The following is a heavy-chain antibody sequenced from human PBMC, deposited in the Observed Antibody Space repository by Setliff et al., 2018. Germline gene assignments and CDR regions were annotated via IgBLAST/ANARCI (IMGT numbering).Heavy chain of an antibody. CDR1: GYSFTLYA. V-gene: IGHV1-3*03. Sequence: VASVKVSCKASGYSFTLYAMHWMRQAPGQRLEWMGWMNIDNGKTEYSQEFQDRVTFTRDTFAETAYVELRSLTSDDMAVYYCARGYCDGIGCPAPLYYFDSWGQGTLVTVSS. J-gene: IGHJ4*02. CDR3: ARGYCDGIGCPAPLYYFDS. CDR2: MNIDNGKT. D-gene: IGHD2-21*01.